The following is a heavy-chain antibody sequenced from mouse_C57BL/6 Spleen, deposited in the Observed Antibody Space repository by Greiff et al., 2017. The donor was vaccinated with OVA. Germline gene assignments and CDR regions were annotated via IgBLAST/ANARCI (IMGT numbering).Heavy chain of an antibody. Sequence: EVKLMESGGGLVKPGGSLKLSCAASGFTFSSYAMSWVRQTPEKRLEWVATISDGGSYTYYPDNVKGRFTISRDNAKNNLYLQMSHLKSEDTAMYYCASFITTVVAPYYAMDYWGQGTSVTVSS. CDR3: ASFITTVVAPYYAMDY. CDR1: GFTFSSYA. J-gene: IGHJ4*01. V-gene: IGHV5-4*03. D-gene: IGHD1-1*01. CDR2: ISDGGSYT.